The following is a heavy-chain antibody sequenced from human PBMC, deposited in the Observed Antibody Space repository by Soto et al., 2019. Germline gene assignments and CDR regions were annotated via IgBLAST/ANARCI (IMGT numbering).Heavy chain of an antibody. J-gene: IGHJ6*03. CDR1: GFTFDDYA. CDR3: AKDRYSDYYYYYMDV. CDR2: ISWNSGSI. Sequence: EVQLVESGGGLVQPGRSLRLSCAASGFTFDDYAMHWVRQAPGKGLEWVSGISWNSGSIGYADSVKGRFTISRDNAKNSLYLQMNSLRAEDTALYYCAKDRYSDYYYYYMDVWGTGTTVIVSS. V-gene: IGHV3-9*01. D-gene: IGHD4-4*01.